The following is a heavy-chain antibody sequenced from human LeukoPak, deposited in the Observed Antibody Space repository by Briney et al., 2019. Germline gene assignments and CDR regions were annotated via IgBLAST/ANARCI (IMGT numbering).Heavy chain of an antibody. Sequence: ASVKVSCKASGYTFTSYGISWVRQAPGQGLEWMGWISAYNGNTNYAQKLQGRVTMTTDTSTSTAYMELRSLRSDDTAVYYCARVHYYDSSGYSKAFDIWGQGTMVTVSS. CDR3: ARVHYYDSSGYSKAFDI. D-gene: IGHD3-22*01. V-gene: IGHV1-18*01. CDR2: ISAYNGNT. CDR1: GYTFTSYG. J-gene: IGHJ3*02.